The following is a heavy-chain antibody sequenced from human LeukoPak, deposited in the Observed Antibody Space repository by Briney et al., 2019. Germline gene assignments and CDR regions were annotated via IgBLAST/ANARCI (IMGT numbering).Heavy chain of an antibody. CDR1: GYSISSGYY. Sequence: SETLSLTCTVSGYSISSGYYWGWIRQPPGKGLEWIGSIYHSGNTFYNPSLQSRVTISVDTSKNQFSLKLTSVTAADTAVYYCARETRTRRSRIDYWGQGTLVTVSS. V-gene: IGHV4-38-2*02. CDR2: IYHSGNT. D-gene: IGHD5/OR15-5a*01. CDR3: ARETRTRRSRIDY. J-gene: IGHJ4*02.